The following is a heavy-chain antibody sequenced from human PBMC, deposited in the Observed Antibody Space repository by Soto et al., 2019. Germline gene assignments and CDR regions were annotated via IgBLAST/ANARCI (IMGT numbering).Heavy chain of an antibody. Sequence: GGSLRLSCTASGFTFGDYAMSWVRQAPGKGLEWVGFIRSKAYGGTTEYAASVKGRFTISRDDSKSIAYLQMNSLKTEDTAVYYCTRDWIAVTMVRGVIDSYYYGMDVWGQGTTVTVSS. D-gene: IGHD3-10*01. J-gene: IGHJ6*02. CDR3: TRDWIAVTMVRGVIDSYYYGMDV. CDR1: GFTFGDYA. V-gene: IGHV3-49*04. CDR2: IRSKAYGGTT.